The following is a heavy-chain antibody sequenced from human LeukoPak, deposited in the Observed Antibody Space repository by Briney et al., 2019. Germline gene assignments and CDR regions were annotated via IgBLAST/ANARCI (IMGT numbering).Heavy chain of an antibody. CDR2: ISGSGGST. CDR1: GFTFNIYG. J-gene: IGHJ3*02. Sequence: GGSLRLSCVASGFTFNIYGMSWVRQAPGKGLEWVSAISGSGGSTYYADSVKGRFTISRDNSKNTLYLQMNSLRAEDTAVYYCAKSPIVGALGAFDIWGQGTMVTVSS. V-gene: IGHV3-23*01. CDR3: AKSPIVGALGAFDI. D-gene: IGHD1-26*01.